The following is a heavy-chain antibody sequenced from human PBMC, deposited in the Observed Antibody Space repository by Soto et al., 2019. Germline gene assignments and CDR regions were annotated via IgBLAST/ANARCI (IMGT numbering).Heavy chain of an antibody. V-gene: IGHV4-30-4*01. CDR3: ARGASVGLSVHWFDP. CDR1: GGSISSGDYY. J-gene: IGHJ5*02. CDR2: IYYSGST. Sequence: SETLSLTCTVSGGSISSGDYYWSWIRQPPGKGLEWIGYIYYSGSTYYNPSLKSRVTISVATSKNQFSLKLSSVTAADTAVYYCARGASVGLSVHWFDPWGQGPLVTVSS.